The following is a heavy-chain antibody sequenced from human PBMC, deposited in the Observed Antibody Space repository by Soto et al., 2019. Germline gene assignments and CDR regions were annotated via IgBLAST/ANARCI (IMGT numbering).Heavy chain of an antibody. D-gene: IGHD2-2*01. CDR2: INHSGST. J-gene: IGHJ6*02. V-gene: IGHV4-34*01. Sequence: SETLSLTCAVYGGSFSGYYWSWIRQPPGKGLEWIGEINHSGSTNYNPSLKSRVTISVDTSKNQFSLKLSSVTAADTAVYYCARGAEGGYCSSTSCYDGGTYYYYGMDVWGQGTTVTVSS. CDR3: ARGAEGGYCSSTSCYDGGTYYYYGMDV. CDR1: GGSFSGYY.